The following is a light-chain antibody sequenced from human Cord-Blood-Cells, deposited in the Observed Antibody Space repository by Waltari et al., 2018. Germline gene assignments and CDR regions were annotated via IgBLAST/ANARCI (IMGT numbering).Light chain of an antibody. J-gene: IGKJ4*01. CDR2: GAS. CDR3: QQYNNWPPLT. Sequence: ELWMTRSPPTRSVSPGERATLSCRASQSVSSNLAWYQQKPGQAPSLLIYGASTRATGIPARFSGSGSGTEFTLTISSLQSEDFAVYYCQQYNNWPPLTFGGGTKVEIK. V-gene: IGKV3-15*01. CDR1: QSVSSN.